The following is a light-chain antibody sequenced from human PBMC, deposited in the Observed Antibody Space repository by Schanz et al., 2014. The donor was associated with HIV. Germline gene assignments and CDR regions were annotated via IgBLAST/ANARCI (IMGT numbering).Light chain of an antibody. CDR2: DVT. Sequence: QSALTQPRSVSGSPGQSVAISCTGTSSDVGGYNYVSWYQQHPGQAPKLMIYDVTKRPSGVSSRFSCSKSGNTASRTISGLQAEDEADYYCCSYTTTSTYVFGAGTKLTVL. CDR3: CSYTTTSTYV. J-gene: IGLJ1*01. V-gene: IGLV2-11*01. CDR1: SSDVGGYNY.